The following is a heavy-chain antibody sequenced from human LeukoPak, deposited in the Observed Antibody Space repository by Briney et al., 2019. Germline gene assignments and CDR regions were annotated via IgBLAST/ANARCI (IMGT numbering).Heavy chain of an antibody. Sequence: SETLSLTCAVYGGSFSGYYWSWIRQPPGKGLEWIGEINHSGSTNYNPSLKSRVTISVDTSKNQFSLKLSSVTAADTAAYYCARDLYYYYGMDVWGQGTTVTVSS. CDR3: ARDLYYYYGMDV. CDR1: GGSFSGYY. CDR2: INHSGST. J-gene: IGHJ6*02. V-gene: IGHV4-34*01.